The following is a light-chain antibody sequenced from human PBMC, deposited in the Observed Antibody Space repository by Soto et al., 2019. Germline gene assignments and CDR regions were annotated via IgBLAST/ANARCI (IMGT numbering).Light chain of an antibody. Sequence: DIQMTQSPSTLSASVGDRVTITCRASQSISNWLAWYQQKPGNAPKFLIYKASSLESGVPSRFSGSGSGTEFTLTMSSLQPDDFATYYCQQYNSYPYTFGQGTKLEIK. CDR1: QSISNW. J-gene: IGKJ2*01. CDR2: KAS. V-gene: IGKV1-5*03. CDR3: QQYNSYPYT.